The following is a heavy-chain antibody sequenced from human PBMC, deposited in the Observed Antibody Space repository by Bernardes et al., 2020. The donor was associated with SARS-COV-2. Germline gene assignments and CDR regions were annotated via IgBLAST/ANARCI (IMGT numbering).Heavy chain of an antibody. D-gene: IGHD4-4*01. CDR3: ARHSISNFRSFFAF. CDR2: IYYSGAT. Sequence: SETLSLTCTVSGDSISNTHYYWGWIRQSPERGLEWIGTIYYSGATYYNPSLKGRVTMSVDTSKNQFTLRLSSVTAADTAFYYCARHSISNFRSFFAFWGQGVLVTVSS. J-gene: IGHJ4*02. V-gene: IGHV4-39*01. CDR1: GDSISNTHYY.